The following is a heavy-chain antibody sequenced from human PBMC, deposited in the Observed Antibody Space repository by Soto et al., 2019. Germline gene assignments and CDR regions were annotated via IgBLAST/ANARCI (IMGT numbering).Heavy chain of an antibody. V-gene: IGHV1-69*13. Sequence: SVKVSCKASGGTFSSYAISWVRQAPGQGLEWMGGIIPIFGTANYAQKFQGRVTITADESTSTAYMELSSLRSEDTAAYYCARDPPNSGSYLSAFDIWGQGTMVTVSS. CDR2: IIPIFGTA. CDR3: ARDPPNSGSYLSAFDI. J-gene: IGHJ3*02. CDR1: GGTFSSYA. D-gene: IGHD1-26*01.